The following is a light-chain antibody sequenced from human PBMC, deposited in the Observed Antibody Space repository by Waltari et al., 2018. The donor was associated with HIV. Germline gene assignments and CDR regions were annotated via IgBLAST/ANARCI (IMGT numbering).Light chain of an antibody. CDR2: SNN. V-gene: IGLV1-44*01. CDR3: AAWDDSLRV. CDR1: RPNIGRNP. J-gene: IGLJ3*02. Sequence: QSVLTQPPSASGTPGQRVTISTSGSRPNIGRNPVTWYQQLPGTAPKLLIYSNNQLPSGVPDRFSGSKSGPSASLAISGLQSEDEAGYYCAAWDDSLRVFGGGTKLTVL.